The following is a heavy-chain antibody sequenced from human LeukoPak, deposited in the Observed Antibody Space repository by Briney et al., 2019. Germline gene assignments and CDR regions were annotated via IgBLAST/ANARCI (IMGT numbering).Heavy chain of an antibody. J-gene: IGHJ4*02. CDR1: GGSISSYY. D-gene: IGHD1-26*01. V-gene: IGHV4-59*12. Sequence: PSETLSLTCTVSGGSISSYYLSWIRQPPGKGLEWIGYIYYSGSTNYNPSLKSRVTISVDTSKNQFSLRLSSVTAADTAVYYCARHSGSYSAVDYWGQGTLVTVSS. CDR3: ARHSGSYSAVDY. CDR2: IYYSGST.